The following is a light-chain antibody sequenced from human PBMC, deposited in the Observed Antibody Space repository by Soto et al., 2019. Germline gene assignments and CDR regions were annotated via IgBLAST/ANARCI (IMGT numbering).Light chain of an antibody. CDR2: DAS. Sequence: EIVLTQSPATLSLSPGERATLSCRASQSVSSYLAWYQQKPGQAPRLLIYDASNRATGIPARFSGSGSGTHFTLAISRLEPEDFAVYYCHQFGDSPQTFGQGTTVEV. CDR1: QSVSSY. CDR3: HQFGDSPQT. V-gene: IGKV3-11*01. J-gene: IGKJ1*01.